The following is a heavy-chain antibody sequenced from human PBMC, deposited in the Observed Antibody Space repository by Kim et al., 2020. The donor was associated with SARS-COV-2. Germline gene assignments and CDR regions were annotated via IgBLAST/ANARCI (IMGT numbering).Heavy chain of an antibody. Sequence: GGSLRLSCAASGFTFSSYWMNWVRQAPGKGLEWVANIKQDGSEKYYVDSVKSRFTISRDNAKNSLYLQMNSLRAEDTAVYYCARDFTVTTHYYYGMDVWGRGPADSVS. CDR2: IKQDGSEK. J-gene: IGHJ6*01. V-gene: IGHV3-7*03. CDR3: ARDFTVTTHYYYGMDV. CDR1: GFTFSSYW. D-gene: IGHD4-17*01.